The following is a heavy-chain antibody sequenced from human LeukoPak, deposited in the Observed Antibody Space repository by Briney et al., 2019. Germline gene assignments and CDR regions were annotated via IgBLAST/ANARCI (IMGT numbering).Heavy chain of an antibody. CDR3: ARVVVRRGFDY. V-gene: IGHV3-23*01. Sequence: HPGGSLRLSCAASGFTFINYGMSWVRQPPGKGLEWVSAISGSGGSTYYADSVKGRFTISRDNAKNSLYLQMNSLRAEDTAVYYCARVVVRRGFDYWGQGTLVTVSS. CDR1: GFTFINYG. J-gene: IGHJ4*02. D-gene: IGHD2-15*01. CDR2: ISGSGGST.